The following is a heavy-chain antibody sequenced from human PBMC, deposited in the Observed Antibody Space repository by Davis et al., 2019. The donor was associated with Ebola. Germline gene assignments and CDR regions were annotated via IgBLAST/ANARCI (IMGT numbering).Heavy chain of an antibody. V-gene: IGHV3-74*01. CDR2: INSDGSST. J-gene: IGHJ4*02. CDR3: ARVGVHGYSYGFVDY. Sequence: PGGSLRLSCAASGFTFSSYWMHWVRQAPGKGLVWVSRINSDGSSTSYADSVKGRFTISRDNAKNTLYLQMNSLRAEDTAVYYCARVGVHGYSYGFVDYWGQGTLVTVSS. CDR1: GFTFSSYW. D-gene: IGHD5-18*01.